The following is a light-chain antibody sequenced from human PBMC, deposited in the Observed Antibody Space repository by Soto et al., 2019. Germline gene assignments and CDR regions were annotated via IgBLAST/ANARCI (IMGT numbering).Light chain of an antibody. Sequence: DIQMTQSPSSLSPSVGDRVPITCRASRSISDWLAWYQQKPGKAPELLIFDASNLKSGVSSRFSGSGSGTEFTLTISRLQPDDVATYYCLQYSSHSWTFGQGTKVDIK. J-gene: IGKJ1*01. CDR2: DAS. CDR3: LQYSSHSWT. V-gene: IGKV1-5*01. CDR1: RSISDW.